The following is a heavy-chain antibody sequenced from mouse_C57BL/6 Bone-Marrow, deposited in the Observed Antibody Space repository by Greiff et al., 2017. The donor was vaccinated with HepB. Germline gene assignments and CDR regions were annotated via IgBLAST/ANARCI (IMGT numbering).Heavy chain of an antibody. D-gene: IGHD2-1*01. Sequence: QVQLKQSGPELVKPGASVKISCKASGYAFSSSWMNWVKQRPGKGLEWIGRIYPGDGDTNYNGKFKGKATLTADKSSSTAYMQLSSLTSEDSAVYFCARGDYYGNYDYAMDYWGQGTSVTVSS. J-gene: IGHJ4*01. V-gene: IGHV1-82*01. CDR3: ARGDYYGNYDYAMDY. CDR2: IYPGDGDT. CDR1: GYAFSSSW.